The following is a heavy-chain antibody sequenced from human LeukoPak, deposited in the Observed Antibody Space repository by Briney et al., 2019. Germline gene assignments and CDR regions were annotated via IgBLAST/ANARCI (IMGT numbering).Heavy chain of an antibody. V-gene: IGHV5-51*01. Sequence: RRESLKISCKGSGYSFTSYWIGWVRQMPGKGLEWMGIIYPGDSDTRYSPSFQGQVTISADKSISTAYLQWSSLKASDTATYYCARPALYCSSTVCPPYMDVWGKGTTVTVSS. CDR1: GYSFTSYW. D-gene: IGHD2-2*01. J-gene: IGHJ6*03. CDR3: ARPALYCSSTVCPPYMDV. CDR2: IYPGDSDT.